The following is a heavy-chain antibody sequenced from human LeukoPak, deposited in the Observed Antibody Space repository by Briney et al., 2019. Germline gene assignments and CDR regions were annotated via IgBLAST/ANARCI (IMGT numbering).Heavy chain of an antibody. D-gene: IGHD7-27*01. V-gene: IGHV5-51*01. CDR3: ARLRRNWGHFDY. Sequence: GASLKISCKGSGYTSTSHWIGWVRQLPGKGLEWMGIIYPGDSDTRYSPSFQGQVTISVDKSISTAYLQWSSLKASDTAMYYCARLRRNWGHFDYWGQGTLVTVSS. CDR2: IYPGDSDT. CDR1: GYTSTSHW. J-gene: IGHJ4*02.